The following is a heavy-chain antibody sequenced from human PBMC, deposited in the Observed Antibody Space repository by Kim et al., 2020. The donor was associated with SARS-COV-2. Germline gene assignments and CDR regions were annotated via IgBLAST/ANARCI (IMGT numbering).Heavy chain of an antibody. J-gene: IGHJ3*02. D-gene: IGHD3-10*01. CDR3: ARDRMEDYGSGSYPDAFDI. V-gene: IGHV3-11*05. Sequence: GRFTISRDNAKNSLYLQMNSLRAEDTAVYYCARDRMEDYGSGSYPDAFDIWGQGTMVTVSS.